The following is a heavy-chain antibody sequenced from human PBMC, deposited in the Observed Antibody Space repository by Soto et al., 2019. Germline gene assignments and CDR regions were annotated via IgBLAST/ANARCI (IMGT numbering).Heavy chain of an antibody. Sequence: EVQLVESGGGLVKPGGSLRLSCAASGFTFTRYSMNWVRQAPGNGLEWVSSISSPTNYIYYGDSMKGRFTISRDNAKNSLLLEINSLRAEDTAVYYFARESEDLTSNFDYWGQGTLVTVSS. CDR1: GFTFTRYS. CDR2: ISSPTNYI. J-gene: IGHJ4*02. V-gene: IGHV3-21*06. CDR3: ARESEDLTSNFDY.